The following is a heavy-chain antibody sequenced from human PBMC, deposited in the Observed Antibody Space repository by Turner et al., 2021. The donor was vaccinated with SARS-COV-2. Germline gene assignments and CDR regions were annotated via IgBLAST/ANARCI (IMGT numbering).Heavy chain of an antibody. V-gene: IGHV3-7*01. Sequence: EVQLVESGGGLVKPGGSLRLPCAASGFTFSSYSMNWVRQAPGKGLEWVASIKQDGSETYYVDSVKGRFTISRDNAKNSLYLQMNSLRAEDTAVYYCLTSNDWTFAYWGQGTLVTVSS. J-gene: IGHJ4*02. CDR2: IKQDGSET. D-gene: IGHD3-9*01. CDR3: LTSNDWTFAY. CDR1: GFTFSSYS.